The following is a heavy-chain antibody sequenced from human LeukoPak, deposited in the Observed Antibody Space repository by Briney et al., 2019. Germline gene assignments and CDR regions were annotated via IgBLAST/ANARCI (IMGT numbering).Heavy chain of an antibody. CDR1: GGSISSSSYY. D-gene: IGHD4-11*01. J-gene: IGHJ4*02. V-gene: IGHV4-39*01. CDR2: IYYSGST. CDR3: ASDDNYSPDFGDY. Sequence: PSETLSLTCTVSGGSISSSSYYWGWIRQPPGKGLEWIGSIYYSGSTYYNPSLKSRVTISVDTSKNQFSLKLSSVTAADTAVYYCASDDNYSPDFGDYWGQGTLVTVSS.